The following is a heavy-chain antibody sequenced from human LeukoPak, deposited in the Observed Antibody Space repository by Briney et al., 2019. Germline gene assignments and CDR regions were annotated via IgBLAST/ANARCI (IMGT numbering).Heavy chain of an antibody. D-gene: IGHD5-12*01. CDR1: GGSISTYY. V-gene: IGHV4-59*12. CDR2: IYYSGST. Sequence: SETLSLTCTVSGGSISTYYWNWIRQPPGKGLEWIGYIYYSGSTNYNPSLKSRVTISVDTSKNQFSLKLSSVTAADTAVYYCARDFIRRGYYFDYWGQGTLVTVSS. J-gene: IGHJ4*02. CDR3: ARDFIRRGYYFDY.